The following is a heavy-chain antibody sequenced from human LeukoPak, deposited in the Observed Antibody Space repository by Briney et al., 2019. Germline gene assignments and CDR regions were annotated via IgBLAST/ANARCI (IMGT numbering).Heavy chain of an antibody. CDR2: ISGSGGST. CDR3: ANQRNLSPGRYFDY. J-gene: IGHJ4*02. Sequence: GGSLRLSCAASGFTFSSYAMSWVRQAPGKGLEWVSAISGSGGSTYYADSVKGRFTISRDNSKNTLYLQMNSLRAEDTAVYYCANQRNLSPGRYFDYWGLGTLVTVSS. V-gene: IGHV3-23*01. CDR1: GFTFSSYA. D-gene: IGHD1-14*01.